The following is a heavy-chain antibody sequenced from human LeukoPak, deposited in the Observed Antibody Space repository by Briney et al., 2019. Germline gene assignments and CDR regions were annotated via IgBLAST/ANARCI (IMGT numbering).Heavy chain of an antibody. CDR3: ARSFSPHNTAMVRLDY. V-gene: IGHV3-30*03. J-gene: IGHJ4*02. Sequence: GGSLRLSCAASGFTFSSYGMHWVRQAPGKGLEWVAVISYDGSNKYYADSVKGRFTISRDNSKNTLYLQMNSPRAEDTAVYYCARSFSPHNTAMVRLDYWGQGTLVTVSS. D-gene: IGHD5-18*01. CDR1: GFTFSSYG. CDR2: ISYDGSNK.